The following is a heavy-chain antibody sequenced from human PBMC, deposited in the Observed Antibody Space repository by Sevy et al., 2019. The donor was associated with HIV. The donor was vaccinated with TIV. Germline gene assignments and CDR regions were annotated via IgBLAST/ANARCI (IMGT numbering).Heavy chain of an antibody. Sequence: GGSLRLSCAASGFTFSSYWMHWVRQAPGKGLVWVSRINSDGSSTSYGDSVKGRFTISRDNAKNTLYLQMNSLRAGDTAVYYCARGGSKGFTSGVWSGYYGDAFDIWGQGTMVTVSS. CDR3: ARGGSKGFTSGVWSGYYGDAFDI. J-gene: IGHJ3*02. CDR2: INSDGSST. D-gene: IGHD3-3*01. CDR1: GFTFSSYW. V-gene: IGHV3-74*01.